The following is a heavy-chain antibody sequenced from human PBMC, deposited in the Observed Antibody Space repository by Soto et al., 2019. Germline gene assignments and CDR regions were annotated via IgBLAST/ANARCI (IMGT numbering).Heavy chain of an antibody. Sequence: QVQLVESGGGVVQPGRSLRLSCAASGFTFSSYAMHWVRQAPGKGLEWVAVISYDGSNKYYADSVKGRFTISRDNSKNTLYLQMNSLRAEDTAVYYCAREPARWYSSCWQSRYYFDYWGQGTLVTVSS. CDR1: GFTFSSYA. V-gene: IGHV3-30-3*01. CDR2: ISYDGSNK. CDR3: AREPARWYSSCWQSRYYFDY. J-gene: IGHJ4*02. D-gene: IGHD6-19*01.